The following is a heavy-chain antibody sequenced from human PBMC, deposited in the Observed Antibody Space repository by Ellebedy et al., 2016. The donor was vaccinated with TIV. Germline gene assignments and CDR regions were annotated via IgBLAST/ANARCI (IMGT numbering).Heavy chain of an antibody. CDR2: ISSSSSYI. J-gene: IGHJ6*02. CDR3: ARDIVVVPAARRPYYYSGMDV. CDR1: EFTFSTYS. Sequence: GESLKISCAASEFTFSTYSMNWVRQAPGKGLEWVSSISSSSSYIYYADSVKGRFTISRDNAKNSLFLQMNSLRAEDTAVYYCARDIVVVPAARRPYYYSGMDVWGQGTTVTVSS. D-gene: IGHD2-2*01. V-gene: IGHV3-21*01.